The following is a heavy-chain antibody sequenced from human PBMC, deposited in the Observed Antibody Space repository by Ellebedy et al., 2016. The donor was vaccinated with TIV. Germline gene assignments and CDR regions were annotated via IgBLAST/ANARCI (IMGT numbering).Heavy chain of an antibody. V-gene: IGHV3-64*04. D-gene: IGHD2-2*01. CDR1: GFTFSNYA. J-gene: IGHJ3*02. CDR3: AKQKSTSAGSSDI. Sequence: GESLKISCSASGFTFSNYAMHWVRQAPGKGLEYVSAISSNGGSSFYAGSVRGRFTISRDNSKNTLYLQMNSLRVEDTAVYYCAKQKSTSAGSSDIWGQGAMVTVSS. CDR2: ISSNGGSS.